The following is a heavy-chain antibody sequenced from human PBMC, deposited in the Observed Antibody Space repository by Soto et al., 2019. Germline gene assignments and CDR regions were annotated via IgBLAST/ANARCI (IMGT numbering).Heavy chain of an antibody. V-gene: IGHV1-18*04. D-gene: IGHD5-18*01. Sequence: ASVKVSCKTSGYTFTGYYIHWVRQAPGQGLEWMGWISAYNGNTNYAQKLQGRVTMTTDTSTSTAYMELRSLRSDDTAVYYCARDYNVDTGSGYWGQGTLVTVSS. CDR3: ARDYNVDTGSGY. CDR2: ISAYNGNT. J-gene: IGHJ4*02. CDR1: GYTFTGYY.